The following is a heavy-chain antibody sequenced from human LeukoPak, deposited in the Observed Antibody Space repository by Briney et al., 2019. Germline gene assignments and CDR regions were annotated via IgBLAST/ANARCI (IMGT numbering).Heavy chain of an antibody. J-gene: IGHJ4*02. V-gene: IGHV3-7*01. CDR1: VFSFTTYW. CDR2: INEDGSET. Sequence: GGSLGLSCAASVFSFTTYWMNWVRQAPGEGLEWVGKINEDGSETNYGDSGKGRLTISTENADNSIFLQMDNLGVDDTAVYYCVTERDRRWQKRFDSRGKGTRAPVAP. CDR3: VTERDRRWQKRFDS. D-gene: IGHD1-1*01.